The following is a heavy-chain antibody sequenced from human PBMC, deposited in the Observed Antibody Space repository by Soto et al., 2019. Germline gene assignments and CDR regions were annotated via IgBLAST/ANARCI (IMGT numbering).Heavy chain of an antibody. CDR1: GGSISSGGYY. J-gene: IGHJ5*02. CDR3: ARGGYFDWFNWFDP. Sequence: PSETLSLTXTVSGGSISSGGYYWSWIRQHPGKGLEWIGYIYYSGSTYYNPSLKSRVTISVDTSKNQFSLKLSSVTAADTAVYYCARGGYFDWFNWFDPWGQGTLVTVSS. CDR2: IYYSGST. D-gene: IGHD3-9*01. V-gene: IGHV4-31*02.